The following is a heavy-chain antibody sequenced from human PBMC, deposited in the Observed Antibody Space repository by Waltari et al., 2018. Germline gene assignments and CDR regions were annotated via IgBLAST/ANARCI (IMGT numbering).Heavy chain of an antibody. V-gene: IGHV4-59*01. J-gene: IGHJ6*03. Sequence: QVQLQESGPGLVKPSETLSLTCTVSGGSISRYYWSWIRQPPGKGLEWIGYIYYSGSTNYNPALKSRVTISVDTSKNQFSLKLSSVTAADTAVYYCAGGTGYYYYYYMDVWGKGTTVTVSS. CDR1: GGSISRYY. D-gene: IGHD3-16*01. CDR3: AGGTGYYYYYYMDV. CDR2: IYYSGST.